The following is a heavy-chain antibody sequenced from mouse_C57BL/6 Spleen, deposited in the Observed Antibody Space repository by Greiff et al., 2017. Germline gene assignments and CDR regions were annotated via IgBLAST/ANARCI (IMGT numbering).Heavy chain of an antibody. J-gene: IGHJ1*03. Sequence: VQRVESGPGLVQPSQSLSITCTVSGFSLTSYGVHWVRQSPGKGLEWLGVIWSGGSTDYNAAFISRLSISKDNSKSQVVFKMNSLQADDTAIYYCARNYSNFYWYFDVWGTGTTVTVSS. V-gene: IGHV2-2*01. CDR3: ARNYSNFYWYFDV. CDR2: IWSGGST. CDR1: GFSLTSYG. D-gene: IGHD2-5*01.